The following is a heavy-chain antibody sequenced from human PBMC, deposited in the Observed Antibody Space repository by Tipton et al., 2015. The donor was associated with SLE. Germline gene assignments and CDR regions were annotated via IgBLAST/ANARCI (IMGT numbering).Heavy chain of an antibody. V-gene: IGHV4-4*02. CDR2: IYHSGST. CDR1: GGSISSSHW. J-gene: IGHJ6*02. CDR3: AREAIVVAGLGNYYYYGMDV. Sequence: TLSLTCAVSGGSISSSHWWSWVRQPPGGGLEWIGEIYHSGSTNYNPSLKSRVTISVDKSKNQFSLKLSSVTAADTAVYYCAREAIVVAGLGNYYYYGMDVWGQGTTVTVSS. D-gene: IGHD6-19*01.